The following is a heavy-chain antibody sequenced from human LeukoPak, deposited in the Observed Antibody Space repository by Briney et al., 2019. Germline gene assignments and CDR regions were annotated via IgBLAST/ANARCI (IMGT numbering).Heavy chain of an antibody. CDR3: ATGKYSSSWVDY. CDR2: IYHSGST. D-gene: IGHD6-13*01. CDR1: GGSISSSNW. J-gene: IGHJ4*02. V-gene: IGHV4-4*02. Sequence: SETLSLTCAVSGGSISSSNWWSWVRQPPGKGLEWIGEIYHSGSTNYNPSLKSRVTISVDKSKNQFSLKLSSVSAADTAVYYCATGKYSSSWVDYWGQGTLVTVSS.